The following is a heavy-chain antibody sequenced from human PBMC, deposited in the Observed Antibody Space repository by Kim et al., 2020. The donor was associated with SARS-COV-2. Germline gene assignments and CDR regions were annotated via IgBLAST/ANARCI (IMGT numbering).Heavy chain of an antibody. CDR1: GFTFSGYL. Sequence: GGSLRLSCSASGFTFSGYLLNWVRQAPGKGLEWVSAIKGGGGNTFYADTVKGRFTISRDNPKNKLYLQMNSLRAEDTAIYYCAKSQASYFNDALDVWGRGTMVTVSS. CDR3: AKSQASYFNDALDV. J-gene: IGHJ3*01. D-gene: IGHD3-10*01. V-gene: IGHV3-23*01. CDR2: IKGGGGNT.